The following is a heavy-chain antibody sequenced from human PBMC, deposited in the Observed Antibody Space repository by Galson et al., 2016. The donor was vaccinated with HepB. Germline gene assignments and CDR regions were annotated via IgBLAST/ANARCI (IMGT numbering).Heavy chain of an antibody. V-gene: IGHV6-1*01. J-gene: IGHJ4*02. CDR3: ARDRGSAQYFFDS. CDR1: GDSVGSYSSA. Sequence: ISGDSVGSYSSAWDWIRQSPSKGLEWLGRTYYRSQWYNDHAVSVKSRIIIKADTSKNLFSLQLNSVTPEDTAMYYCARDRGSAQYFFDSWGQGTLVTVSS. CDR2: TYYRSQWYN.